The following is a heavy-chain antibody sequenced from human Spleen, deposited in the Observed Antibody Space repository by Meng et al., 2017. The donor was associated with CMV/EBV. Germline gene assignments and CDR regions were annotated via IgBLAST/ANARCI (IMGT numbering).Heavy chain of an antibody. CDR1: GYTFIGYY. J-gene: IGHJ4*02. V-gene: IGHV1-2*02. D-gene: IGHD1-7*01. CDR2: INPNSGGT. Sequence: ASVKVSCKATGYTFIGYYMHWVRQAPGQGLEWMGWINPNSGGTNYAQKFQGRVTMTRDTSISTAYMELSRLRSDDTAVYYCARDNWNYEGGFDYWGQGTLVTVSS. CDR3: ARDNWNYEGGFDY.